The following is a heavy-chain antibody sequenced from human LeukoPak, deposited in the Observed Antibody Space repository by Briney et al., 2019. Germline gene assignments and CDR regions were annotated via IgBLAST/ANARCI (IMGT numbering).Heavy chain of an antibody. CDR1: GFTFSGSA. J-gene: IGHJ4*02. Sequence: GGSLRLSCAASGFTFSGSAMHWVRQASGKGLEWVGRIRSKANGYATAYAASVKGRFTISRDDSKNTAYLQMNSLKTEDTAVYYCTSTMVRGVRARVDYWGQGTLVTVSS. CDR2: IRSKANGYAT. V-gene: IGHV3-73*01. CDR3: TSTMVRGVRARVDY. D-gene: IGHD3-10*01.